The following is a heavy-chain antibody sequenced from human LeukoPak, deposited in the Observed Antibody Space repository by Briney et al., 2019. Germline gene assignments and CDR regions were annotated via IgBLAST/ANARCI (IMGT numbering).Heavy chain of an antibody. CDR1: GFTFTSYA. D-gene: IGHD1-20*01. J-gene: IGHJ4*02. Sequence: GGSLRLSCVASGFTFTSYAMSWVRQAPGMGLEWVSGVTSSGGNTYYADSVKGRFTISRDNSKNTLYLQMNSLRAEDTAVYYCARRRYNWNAIDYWGQGTLVTVSS. CDR3: ARRRYNWNAIDY. V-gene: IGHV3-23*01. CDR2: VTSSGGNT.